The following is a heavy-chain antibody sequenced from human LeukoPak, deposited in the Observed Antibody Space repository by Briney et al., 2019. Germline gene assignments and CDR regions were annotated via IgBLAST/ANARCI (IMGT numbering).Heavy chain of an antibody. V-gene: IGHV7-4-1*02. D-gene: IGHD5-12*01. CDR1: GYTFTSYA. J-gene: IGHJ4*02. Sequence: ASVKVSRKASGYTFTSYAMNWVRQAPGQGLEWMGWINTNTGNPTYAQGFTGRFVFSLDTSVSTAYLQISSLKAEDTAVYYCARGRCVDIVATRQEVTCIFDYWGQGTLVTVSS. CDR2: INTNTGNP. CDR3: ARGRCVDIVATRQEVTCIFDY.